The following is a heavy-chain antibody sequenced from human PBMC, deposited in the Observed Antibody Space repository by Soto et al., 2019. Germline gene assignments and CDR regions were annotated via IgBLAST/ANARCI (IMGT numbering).Heavy chain of an antibody. CDR2: ISSKGENK. V-gene: IGHV3-64*01. CDR1: GFTFSSYA. J-gene: IGHJ1*01. Sequence: PGGSLRRSCAASGFTFSSYAMHWVRQAPGKGLEYDSAISSKGENKYYAKSVKGRFTISRDNSKNTLYLQMGSLRAEDMDVYYFAIFPLIAAVRTLAAGFKQWGKCTVVNGSS. D-gene: IGHD6-13*01. CDR3: AIFPLIAAVRTLAAGFKQ.